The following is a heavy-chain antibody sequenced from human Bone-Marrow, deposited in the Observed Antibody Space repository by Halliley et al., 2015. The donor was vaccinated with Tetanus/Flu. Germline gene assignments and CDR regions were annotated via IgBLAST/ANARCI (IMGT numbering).Heavy chain of an antibody. Sequence: QLVQSGAEVKKPGESLKISCKGSGYSFTTYWIGWVRQMPGKGLEWMGIVYPGDSDTRYSPSFQGQVTISADKSISTAYLQWSSLKAANAAMYNGPRHAVVYGGGGYYIQCHGMDVWGQGTTVTGSS. CDR2: VYPGDSDT. CDR3: PRHAVVYGGGGYYIQCHGMDV. V-gene: IGHV5-51*01. D-gene: IGHD3-22*01. J-gene: IGHJ6*02. CDR1: GYSFTTYW.